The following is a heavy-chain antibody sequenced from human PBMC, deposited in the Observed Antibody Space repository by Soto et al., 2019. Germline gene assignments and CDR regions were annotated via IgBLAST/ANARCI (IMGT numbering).Heavy chain of an antibody. CDR1: GSAISIFY. CDR3: ARHFGYDSSGYLNHDAFDI. V-gene: IGHV4-59*08. J-gene: IGHJ3*02. CDR2: IYYSGST. D-gene: IGHD3-22*01. Sequence: SDSLSRTSNTSGSAISIFYWSGIRQPPGMGLEWIGYIYYSGSTNYNPSLKSRVTISVDTSKNQFSLKLSSVTAADTAVYYCARHFGYDSSGYLNHDAFDIWGQGTMVT.